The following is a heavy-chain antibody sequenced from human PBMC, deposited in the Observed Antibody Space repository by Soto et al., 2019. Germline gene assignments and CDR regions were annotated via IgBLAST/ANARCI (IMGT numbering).Heavy chain of an antibody. Sequence: SETLSLTCGVSNFSISSAYYWAWIRQPPGKGLEWIASVYHTGNTYFNPSLKSRVTISVDTSKNQFSLRLRSVTAADTAIYYCARDRIVTRPPAPYYLYYGVDVWGQGTTVTVSS. CDR1: NFSISSAYY. CDR3: ARDRIVTRPPAPYYLYYGVDV. J-gene: IGHJ6*02. D-gene: IGHD3-22*01. V-gene: IGHV4-38-2*02. CDR2: VYHTGNT.